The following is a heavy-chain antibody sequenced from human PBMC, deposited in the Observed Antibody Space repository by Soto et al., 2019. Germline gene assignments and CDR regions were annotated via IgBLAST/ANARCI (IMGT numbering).Heavy chain of an antibody. J-gene: IGHJ4*02. D-gene: IGHD6-19*01. CDR2: IYWDDDK. Sequence: QITLKESGPTLVKPTQTLTLTCTFSGFSLSTSGVGVGWIRQPPGKALEWLALIYWDDDKRYSPSLKSRLTITKDTSKTQVVLTMTNMDPVDTGTYYCVNRRNQWLVFDYWGQGTLVTVSS. V-gene: IGHV2-5*02. CDR1: GFSLSTSGVG. CDR3: VNRRNQWLVFDY.